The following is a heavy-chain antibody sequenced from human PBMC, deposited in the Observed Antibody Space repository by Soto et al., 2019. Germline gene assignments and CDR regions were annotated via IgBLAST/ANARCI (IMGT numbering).Heavy chain of an antibody. J-gene: IGHJ3*02. D-gene: IGHD2-21*01. CDR2: ISSSSSVI. Sequence: PGGSLRLSCAASGFAFSDYYMSWIRQAPGKGLEWLSYISSSSSVIYYADSVKGRITVSRDNGKNALILQMHSLRADDTAVYYCARYLIIPRAFDIWGQGTAVTVSS. V-gene: IGHV3-11*04. CDR3: ARYLIIPRAFDI. CDR1: GFAFSDYY.